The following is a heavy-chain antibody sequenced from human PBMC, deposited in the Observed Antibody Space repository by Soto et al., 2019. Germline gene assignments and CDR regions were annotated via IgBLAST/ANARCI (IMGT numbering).Heavy chain of an antibody. CDR1: GYTFTNYY. Sequence: GASVKVSCKASGYTFTNYYMHWVRQAPGQGLEWVGVINPSDRTTSHAQKFQGRVTMTRDTSTSTAYMELRSLRSDDTAVYYCARVVTADYFDYWGQGTLVTVSS. CDR3: ARVVTADYFDY. CDR2: INPSDRTT. V-gene: IGHV1-46*01. D-gene: IGHD2-21*02. J-gene: IGHJ4*02.